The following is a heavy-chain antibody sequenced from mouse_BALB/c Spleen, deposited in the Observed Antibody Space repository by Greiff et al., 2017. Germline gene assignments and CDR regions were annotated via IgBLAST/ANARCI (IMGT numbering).Heavy chain of an antibody. CDR1: GYTFTSYW. D-gene: IGHD2-1*01. Sequence: VQLQQSGTVLARPGASVKMSCKASGYTFTSYWMHWVKQRPGQGLEWIGAIYPGNSDTSYNQKFKGKAKLTVVTTTSTAYMELSSLTNEDSAVYYCTHYGNYFDYWGQGTTLTVSS. CDR2: IYPGNSDT. J-gene: IGHJ2*01. CDR3: THYGNYFDY. V-gene: IGHV1-5*01.